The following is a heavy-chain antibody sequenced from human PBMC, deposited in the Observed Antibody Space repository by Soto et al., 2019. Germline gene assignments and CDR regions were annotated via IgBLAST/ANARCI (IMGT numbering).Heavy chain of an antibody. V-gene: IGHV4-4*02. CDR3: ARDRRVSIAAAGTRGDWFDP. Sequence: SETLSLTCAVSGGSISSSNWWSWVRQPPGKGLEWIGEIYHSGSTNYNPSLKSRVTVSVDKSKNQFSLKLSSVTAADTAVYYCARDRRVSIAAAGTRGDWFDPWGQGTLVTVSS. D-gene: IGHD6-13*01. CDR2: IYHSGST. J-gene: IGHJ5*02. CDR1: GGSISSSNW.